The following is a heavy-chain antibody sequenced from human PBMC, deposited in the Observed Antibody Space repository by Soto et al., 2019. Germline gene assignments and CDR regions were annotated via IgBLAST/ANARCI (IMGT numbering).Heavy chain of an antibody. V-gene: IGHV3-30*03. Sequence: GGSLRLSCAASGFTFSNYGMHWVRQAPGKGLEWVALMSYDGSNKYYADSVKGRFTISSDISKNTLYLQMNSLRAEDTAVYYCAHIGCGGINCPFDYWGQGTLVTVSS. J-gene: IGHJ4*02. CDR1: GFTFSNYG. CDR3: AHIGCGGINCPFDY. D-gene: IGHD2-15*01. CDR2: MSYDGSNK.